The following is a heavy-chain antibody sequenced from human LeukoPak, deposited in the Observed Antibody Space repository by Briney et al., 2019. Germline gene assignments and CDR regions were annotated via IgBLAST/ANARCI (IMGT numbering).Heavy chain of an antibody. CDR3: ARVKGSYFKY. V-gene: IGHV3-48*01. J-gene: IGHJ4*02. D-gene: IGHD6-6*01. CDR1: EVTLRFYS. Sequence: PGGSLTLSCAASEVTLRFYSLTWVRQTPGKGLEWIAYISPSGTNIYYPDSVKGRFTLSSDRAQNSLNLQMSGLRVEDTALYYCARVKGSYFKYWGPGSLVTVSS. CDR2: ISPSGTNI.